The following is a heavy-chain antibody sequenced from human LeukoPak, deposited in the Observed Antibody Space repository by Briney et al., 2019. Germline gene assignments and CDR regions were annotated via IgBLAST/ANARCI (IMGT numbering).Heavy chain of an antibody. Sequence: GGSLRLSCEASGFTFGRSAMTWVRQTPGKGLEWFSSISSSGNTYYADSVKGRFTISRDNSKNLVNLQMNSLRAEDTAIYYCVKGRMSEDGLDFWGQGSMVTVSS. D-gene: IGHD5-24*01. V-gene: IGHV3-23*01. CDR3: VKGRMSEDGLDF. CDR2: ISSSGNT. CDR1: GFTFGRSA. J-gene: IGHJ4*02.